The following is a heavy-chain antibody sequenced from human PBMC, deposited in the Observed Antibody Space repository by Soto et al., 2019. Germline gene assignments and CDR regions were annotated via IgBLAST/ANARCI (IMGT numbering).Heavy chain of an antibody. Sequence: ASVKVSCKVSGGAFSNNAINWVRQAPGQGLEWMGGIIPIFGTAGYAQKFEDRVTITADESTSTAYMELNSLKSEDTAVYYCAREITMVRGVMELYYYSGMDVWGQGTTVTVSS. J-gene: IGHJ6*02. CDR1: GGAFSNNA. CDR3: AREITMVRGVMELYYYSGMDV. D-gene: IGHD3-10*01. V-gene: IGHV1-69*13. CDR2: IIPIFGTA.